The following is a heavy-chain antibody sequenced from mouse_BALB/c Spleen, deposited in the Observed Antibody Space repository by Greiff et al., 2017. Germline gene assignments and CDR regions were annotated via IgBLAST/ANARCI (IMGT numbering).Heavy chain of an antibody. CDR3: ARDYYGSNWYFDV. J-gene: IGHJ1*01. Sequence: EVKLVESGAELVKPGASVKLSCTASGFNIKDTYMHWVKQRPEQGLEWIGRIDPANGNTKYDPKFQGKATITADTSSNTAYLQLSSLTSEDTAVYYCARDYYGSNWYFDVWGAGTTVTVSS. D-gene: IGHD1-1*01. CDR1: GFNIKDTY. CDR2: IDPANGNT. V-gene: IGHV14-3*02.